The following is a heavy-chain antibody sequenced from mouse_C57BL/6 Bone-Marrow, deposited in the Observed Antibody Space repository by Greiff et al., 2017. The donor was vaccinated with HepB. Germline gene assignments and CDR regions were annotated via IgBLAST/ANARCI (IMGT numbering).Heavy chain of an antibody. Sequence: VKLMESGPELVKPGASVKISCKASGYAFSSSWMNWVKQRPGKGLEWIGRIYPGDGDTNYNGKFKGKATLTADKSSSTAYMQLSSLTSEDSAVYFCAKGYYGSDWYFDVWGTGTTVTVSS. CDR1: GYAFSSSW. CDR3: AKGYYGSDWYFDV. J-gene: IGHJ1*03. D-gene: IGHD1-1*01. V-gene: IGHV1-82*01. CDR2: IYPGDGDT.